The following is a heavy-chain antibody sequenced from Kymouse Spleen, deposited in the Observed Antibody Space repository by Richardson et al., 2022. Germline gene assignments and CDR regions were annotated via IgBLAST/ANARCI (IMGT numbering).Heavy chain of an antibody. D-gene: IGHD3-22*01. Sequence: QVQLQQWGAGLLKPSETLSLTCAVYGGSFSGYYWSWIRQPPGKGLEWIGEINHSGSTNYNPSLKSRVTISVDTSKNQFSLKLSSVTAADTAVYYCARGPHYYDSSGYYDYWGQGTLVTVSS. J-gene: IGHJ4*02. CDR1: GGSFSGYY. CDR3: ARGPHYYDSSGYYDY. CDR2: INHSGST. V-gene: IGHV4-34*01.